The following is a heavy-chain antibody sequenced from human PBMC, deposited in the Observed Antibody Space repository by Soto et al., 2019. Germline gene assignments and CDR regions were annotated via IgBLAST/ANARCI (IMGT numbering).Heavy chain of an antibody. D-gene: IGHD3-10*01. CDR1: GGTFNTYA. V-gene: IGHV1-69*19. J-gene: IGHJ4*02. CDR2: ISPMFGAA. CDR3: AREVQVHTPAFVY. Sequence: QVQLVQSGAEMKKPGSSVKVSCQSSGGTFNTYAMNWVRQAPGQGPEWMGDISPMFGAANYAPKCQGRVTITADASTGTSYMQLSSFTSEDTALYFCAREVQVHTPAFVYWGQGTLVTVSS.